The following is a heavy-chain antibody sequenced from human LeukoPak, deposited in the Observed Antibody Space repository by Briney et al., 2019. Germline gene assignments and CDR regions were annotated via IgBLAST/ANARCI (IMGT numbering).Heavy chain of an antibody. CDR2: IYYRSKWYS. V-gene: IGHV6-1*01. D-gene: IGHD3-10*01. Sequence: SQTLSLTCAISGDSVSGGSAGWNWIRQSPSRGLEWLGRIYYRSKWYSDYAISVKSRITINPDTSRNQFSLQLNTVTHDDTAVYYCTGGGLVRGSLHWFDPWGQGTLVTVSS. CDR1: GDSVSGGSAG. J-gene: IGHJ5*02. CDR3: TGGGLVRGSLHWFDP.